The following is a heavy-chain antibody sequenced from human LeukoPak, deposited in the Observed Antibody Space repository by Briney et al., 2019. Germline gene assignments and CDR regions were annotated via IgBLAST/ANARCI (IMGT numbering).Heavy chain of an antibody. J-gene: IGHJ4*02. D-gene: IGHD2-2*01. Sequence: ASVKVSCTASGYTFSDYAMHWVRQAPGQRFEWMACIDAGNGDTRYSQKFQGRVTITRDTSASTAYIELRSLRAEDTAMYYCARGSTSDWPLDHWGQETLVTISS. CDR2: IDAGNGDT. CDR3: ARGSTSDWPLDH. CDR1: GYTFSDYA. V-gene: IGHV1-3*01.